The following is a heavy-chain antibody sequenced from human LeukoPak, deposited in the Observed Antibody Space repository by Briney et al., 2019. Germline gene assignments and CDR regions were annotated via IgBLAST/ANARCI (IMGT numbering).Heavy chain of an antibody. J-gene: IGHJ4*02. CDR1: GFTFSSYA. Sequence: GGSLRLSCAASGFTFSSYAMSWVRQAPGKGLEWVSAISGSGGSTYYADSVKGRFTISRDNSKNTLYLQMNSLRAEDTAVYYCAKVLLRYDSTGYYGDYWCQGTLVTVSS. CDR2: ISGSGGST. D-gene: IGHD3-22*01. V-gene: IGHV3-23*01. CDR3: AKVLLRYDSTGYYGDY.